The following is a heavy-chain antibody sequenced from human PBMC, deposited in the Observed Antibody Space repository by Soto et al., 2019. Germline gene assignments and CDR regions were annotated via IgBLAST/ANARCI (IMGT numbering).Heavy chain of an antibody. CDR1: GFTFSSFG. D-gene: IGHD3-3*01. CDR2: IWYDGSKK. V-gene: IGHV3-33*01. Sequence: QVQVVESGGGVVQPGRSLRLSCAASGFTFSSFGMHWVRQAPGKGLEWVSLIWYDGSKKSYGDSVKGRFTISRDNSRNTVYLQMNSLRASDSAVYYCARDASYYSLWSGYYPSRNGISVGGQGTTVTVSS. CDR3: ARDASYYSLWSGYYPSRNGISV. J-gene: IGHJ6*02.